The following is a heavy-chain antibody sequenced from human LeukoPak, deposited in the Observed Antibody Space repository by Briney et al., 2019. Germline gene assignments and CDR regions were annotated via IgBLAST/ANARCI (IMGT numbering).Heavy chain of an antibody. Sequence: EASVKVSCKASGYTFTSYGISWVRQAPGQGLEWMGWISAYNGNTNYAQKLQGRVTMTTDTSTSTAYMELRSLRSDDTHVYYCARDTDSSRYYSDPNAFDIWGHGTLVTVSS. CDR2: ISAYNGNT. CDR1: GYTFTSYG. J-gene: IGHJ3*02. V-gene: IGHV1-18*01. CDR3: ARDTDSSRYYSDPNAFDI. D-gene: IGHD3-22*01.